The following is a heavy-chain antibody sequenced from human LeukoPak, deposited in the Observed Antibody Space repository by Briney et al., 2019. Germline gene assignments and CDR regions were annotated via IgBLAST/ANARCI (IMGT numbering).Heavy chain of an antibody. CDR3: ARVSGWYLYYYYYGMDV. V-gene: IGHV4-39*07. CDR1: GDSISSSSSY. D-gene: IGHD6-19*01. Sequence: SETLSLTCTVSGDSISSSSSYWGWIRQSPGKGLEWIGSIDYSGSTYYNPSLKSRVTISVDTSKNQFSLKLSSVTAADTAVYYCARVSGWYLYYYYYGMDVWGQGTTVTVSS. J-gene: IGHJ6*02. CDR2: IDYSGST.